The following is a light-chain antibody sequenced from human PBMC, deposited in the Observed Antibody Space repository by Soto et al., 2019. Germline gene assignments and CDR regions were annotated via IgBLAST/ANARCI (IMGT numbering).Light chain of an antibody. Sequence: QSALTQPPSASGSPGQSVTISCTGTSSDVGGSNHVSWYQQHPDKAPKLIIYEVAKRPSGVPDRFSGSKSGNTASLTVSGLQAEDEAHYHCSSYGGSNNLVFGGGTKLTVL. V-gene: IGLV2-8*01. CDR3: SSYGGSNNLV. CDR1: SSDVGGSNH. J-gene: IGLJ3*02. CDR2: EVA.